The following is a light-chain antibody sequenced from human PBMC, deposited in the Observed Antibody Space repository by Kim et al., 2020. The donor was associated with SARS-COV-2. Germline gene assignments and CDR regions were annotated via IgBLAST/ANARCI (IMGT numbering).Light chain of an antibody. J-gene: IGKJ5*01. CDR3: QQYNNWPAIT. CDR1: QSVSSN. Sequence: SPGERATLACRASQSVSSNLAWYQQKPGQAPRLLIYGASTRATGIPARFSGSGSGTEFTLTISSLQSEDVAVNYCQQYNNWPAITFGQGTRLEIK. CDR2: GAS. V-gene: IGKV3-15*01.